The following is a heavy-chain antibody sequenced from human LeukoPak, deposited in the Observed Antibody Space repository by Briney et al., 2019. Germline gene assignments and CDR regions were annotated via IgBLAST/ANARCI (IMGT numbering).Heavy chain of an antibody. Sequence: SQTLSLTCTVSGGSISSGGYYWSWTRQPPGKGLEWIGYIFYSGSTNNNPSLKSRVTISVDTSKNQFSLKLSSVTAADTAVYCCARINSIHDAFGIWGQGTMVTVSS. V-gene: IGHV4-61*08. CDR2: IFYSGST. CDR1: GGSISSGGYY. D-gene: IGHD2/OR15-2a*01. J-gene: IGHJ3*02. CDR3: ARINSIHDAFGI.